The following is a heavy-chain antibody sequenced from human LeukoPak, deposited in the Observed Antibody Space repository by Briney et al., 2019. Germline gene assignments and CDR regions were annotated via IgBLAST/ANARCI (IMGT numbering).Heavy chain of an antibody. D-gene: IGHD2-2*01. J-gene: IGHJ4*02. CDR1: GCTFSSYA. CDR2: IIPIFCTA. CDR3: ARDRGSQIISSTSWSLGY. V-gene: IGHV1-69*06. Sequence: SVKVSCKSSGCTFSSYAISWVRQAPGQGLEWMGGIIPIFCTANYAQKFQGRVTITADKSTITAYMELSSLRSEDTAVYYCARDRGSQIISSTSWSLGYWGQGTLVTVSS.